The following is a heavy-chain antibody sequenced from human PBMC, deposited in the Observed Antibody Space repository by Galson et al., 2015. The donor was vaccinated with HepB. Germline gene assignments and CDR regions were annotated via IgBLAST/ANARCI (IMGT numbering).Heavy chain of an antibody. J-gene: IGHJ4*02. Sequence: SETLSLTCTVSGGSISSSSYYWGWLRQPPGKGLEWIGSFYYTGNTHYNPSLKSRVTISGDTSKNQFSLKLNSVTAADTAVYYCARHESESKTYAADNWGQGTLVTVPS. CDR2: FYYTGNT. D-gene: IGHD2-2*01. CDR1: GGSISSSSYY. V-gene: IGHV4-39*01. CDR3: ARHESESKTYAADN.